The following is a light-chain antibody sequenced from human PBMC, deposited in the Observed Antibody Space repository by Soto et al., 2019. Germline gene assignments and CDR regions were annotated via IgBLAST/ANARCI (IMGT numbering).Light chain of an antibody. J-gene: IGKJ1*01. Sequence: EIVLTQSPCILSLSPGERATLSCRASQSVSNDFLAWYQQKPGQAPRLLMYGASTRATDVPDRFSGSGSGADFTLSISRLEPEDFAVYYCQQYGSSPPRTCGQGTKG. V-gene: IGKV3-20*01. CDR2: GAS. CDR3: QQYGSSPPRT. CDR1: QSVSNDF.